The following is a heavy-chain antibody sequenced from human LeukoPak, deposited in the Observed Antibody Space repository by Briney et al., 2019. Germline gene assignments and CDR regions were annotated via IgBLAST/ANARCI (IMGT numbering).Heavy chain of an antibody. CDR1: GFTFSSYA. CDR2: ITSGGST. V-gene: IGHV3-23*01. CDR3: AKSPGRDYFYMDV. J-gene: IGHJ6*03. Sequence: GGSLRLSCAASGFTFSSYAMNWVRQSPGKGLERVSGITSGGSTYYADSVKGRFTISRDNSKNTLFLQMNSLRADDTAVYYCAKSPGRDYFYMDVWGKGTTVTISS.